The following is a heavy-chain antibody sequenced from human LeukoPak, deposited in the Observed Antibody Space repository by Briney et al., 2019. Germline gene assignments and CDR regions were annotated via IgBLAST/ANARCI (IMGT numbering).Heavy chain of an antibody. J-gene: IGHJ6*04. CDR1: GFTFGDYS. D-gene: IGHD3-3*01. CDR3: TRDHDFWSGPFDV. CDR2: IRRKGYGGTT. Sequence: GRSLRLSSTASGFTFGDYSLSWVRQAPEKGLEWVGFIRRKGYGGTTEYAPSVKGRFIISRDDSKSTAYLQMNSLKTEDTAVYYCTRDHDFWSGPFDVWGKGTTVTVSS. V-gene: IGHV3-49*04.